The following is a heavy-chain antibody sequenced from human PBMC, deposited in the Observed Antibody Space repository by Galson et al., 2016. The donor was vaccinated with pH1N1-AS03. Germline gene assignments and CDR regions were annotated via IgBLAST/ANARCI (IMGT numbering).Heavy chain of an antibody. V-gene: IGHV1-18*04. CDR3: ARDDGALYYYYGLDV. J-gene: IGHJ6*02. CDR2: ISGYNGNT. D-gene: IGHD4-17*01. CDR1: GYTFTNYG. Sequence: SVKVSCKASGYTFTNYGFNWVRQAPGQGLEWMGWISGYNGNTNYAQSLQGRDTMTTDTSTSTAYMELRSLRSDDTAVYYCARDDGALYYYYGLDVWGQGTTVTVSS.